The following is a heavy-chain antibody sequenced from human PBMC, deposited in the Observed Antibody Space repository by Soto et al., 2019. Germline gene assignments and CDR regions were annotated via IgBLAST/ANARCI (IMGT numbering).Heavy chain of an antibody. J-gene: IGHJ5*02. CDR2: IYYSGST. CDR1: GGSISSGGYY. V-gene: IGHV4-31*03. CDR3: ARDLGAVAGTAYWFDP. D-gene: IGHD6-19*01. Sequence: SETLSLTCTVSGGSISSGGYYWSWIRQHPGKGLEWIGYIYYSGSTYYNPSLKSRVTISVDTSKNQFSLKLSSVTAADTAVYYCARDLGAVAGTAYWFDPWGQGTLVTVSS.